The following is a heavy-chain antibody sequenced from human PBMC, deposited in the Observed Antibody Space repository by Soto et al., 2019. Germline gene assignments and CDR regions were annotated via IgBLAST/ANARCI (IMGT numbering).Heavy chain of an antibody. D-gene: IGHD3-22*01. CDR1: GGSMSSSY. CDR2: IHYSGST. V-gene: IGHV4-59*01. CDR3: ARAYYDASGYGLDP. J-gene: IGHJ5*02. Sequence: SETLSLTYTVSGGSMSSSYWNWIRQPPGKGLEWIGCIHYSGSTNYNPSLRSRVTISVDTSKNQFSLSLNSVTAADTAVYYCARAYYDASGYGLDPWGQGTLVTVSS.